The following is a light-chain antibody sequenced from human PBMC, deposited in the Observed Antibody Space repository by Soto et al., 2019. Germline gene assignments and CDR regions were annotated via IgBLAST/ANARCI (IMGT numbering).Light chain of an antibody. V-gene: IGKV1-5*03. CDR1: QSISSW. CDR2: KAS. CDR3: QQNYSNSQA. Sequence: DIQLTQSPSSLSASVGDSVTITCRASQSISSWLAWYQQKPGKAPKRLIYKASTLKSGVPSRFSGSGSGTEFTLTISSLQPDDFATYYCQQNYSNSQAFGQGTKVDIK. J-gene: IGKJ1*01.